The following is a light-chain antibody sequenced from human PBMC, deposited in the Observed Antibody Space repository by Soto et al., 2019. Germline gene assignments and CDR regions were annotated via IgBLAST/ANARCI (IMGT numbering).Light chain of an antibody. CDR3: ASWDDRLNGRVV. CDR2: GNN. J-gene: IGLJ2*01. CDR1: SSDIGSHT. Sequence: QPVLTQAPSASGTPGQRVTISCSGSSSDIGSHTVNWYQQFPGTAPKLLIYGNNQRPSGVPDRFSGSKSGTSASLAISGLQSEDEADYYCASWDDRLNGRVVFGGGTKLTVL. V-gene: IGLV1-44*01.